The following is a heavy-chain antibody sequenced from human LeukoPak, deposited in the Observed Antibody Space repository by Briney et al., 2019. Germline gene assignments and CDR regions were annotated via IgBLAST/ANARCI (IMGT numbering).Heavy chain of an antibody. CDR2: IKQDGSDK. Sequence: GGSLRLSCAASGFTFSIYWMSWVRQAPGKGLELVANIKQDGSDKYYVDSVKGRFTISRDNAKNSLYMQVNSLRAEDTAVYYCARNQRRLDYWGQGTLVTVSS. CDR3: ARNQRRLDY. V-gene: IGHV3-7*01. J-gene: IGHJ4*02. CDR1: GFTFSIYW. D-gene: IGHD1-14*01.